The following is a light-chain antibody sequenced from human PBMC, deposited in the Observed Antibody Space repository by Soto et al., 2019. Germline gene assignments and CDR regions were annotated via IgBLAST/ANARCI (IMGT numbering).Light chain of an antibody. CDR1: QAISSS. CDR2: AAS. J-gene: IGKJ4*01. V-gene: IGKV1-9*01. CDR3: QQLNSSPLA. Sequence: DIQLTQSPSFLSASVGDKVTITCRASQAISSSLAWYQQNPARAPKLLIYAASTLQSGVPSRFSGSGSGTEFTLTISSLQPEDFATYYCQQLNSSPLAFGGGAKVEI.